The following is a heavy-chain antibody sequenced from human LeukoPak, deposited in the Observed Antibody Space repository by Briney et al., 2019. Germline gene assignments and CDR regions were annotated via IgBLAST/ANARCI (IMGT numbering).Heavy chain of an antibody. CDR3: ARDKWGGSEYYMDV. J-gene: IGHJ6*03. V-gene: IGHV3-53*01. CDR2: IHSGGST. Sequence: GGSLRLSCAASRFTVSNSYISWVRQAPRKGLEWVSVIHSGGSTYYADSVKGRFSISRDSSKNTLYLQINSLRAEDTAIYYCARDKWGGSEYYMDVWGKGATVTVSS. CDR1: RFTVSNSY. D-gene: IGHD7-27*01.